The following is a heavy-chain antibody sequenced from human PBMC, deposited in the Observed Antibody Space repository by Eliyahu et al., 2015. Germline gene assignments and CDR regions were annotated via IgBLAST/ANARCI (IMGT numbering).Heavy chain of an antibody. V-gene: IGHV3-53*01. CDR1: GFTXSTHY. CDR3: AKEGNYKNDCIDY. Sequence: EVQLVESGGGVIQPGXSLXLPCXXSGFTXSTHYMSWVRQAPGKGLEWVSLIQTGXTTQYADSVKGRFAISRDNSKNTLYLQINSLRVEDTAVYYCAKEGNYKNDCIDYWGQGTLVTVSS. D-gene: IGHD2-21*02. J-gene: IGHJ4*02. CDR2: IQTGXTT.